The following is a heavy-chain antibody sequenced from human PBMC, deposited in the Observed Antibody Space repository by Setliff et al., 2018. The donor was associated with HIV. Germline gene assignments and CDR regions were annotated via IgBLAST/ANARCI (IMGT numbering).Heavy chain of an antibody. CDR3: TTDWGGGGGAPLDP. J-gene: IGHJ5*02. D-gene: IGHD2-21*01. CDR2: IKRKADGGTT. CDR1: GFTFTNAW. Sequence: LRLSCTASGFTFTNAWLTWVRQAPGKGLEWVGRIKRKADGGTTDYAAPVKGRFTIARDDSKNTMYLQMNSLKTEDTAMYYCTTDWGGGGGAPLDPWGQGTLVTVSS. V-gene: IGHV3-15*01.